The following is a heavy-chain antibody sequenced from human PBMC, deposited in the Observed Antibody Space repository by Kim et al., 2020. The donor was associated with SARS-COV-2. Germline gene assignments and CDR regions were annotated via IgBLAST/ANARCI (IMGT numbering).Heavy chain of an antibody. CDR2: IYSGGSST. Sequence: GGSLRLSCAASGFTFSSYAMSWVRQAPGKGLEWVSVIYSGGSSTYYADSVKGRFTISRDNSKNTLYLQMNSLRAEDTAVYYCAKDQGDFWSGPRGDAFDIWGQGTMVTVSS. D-gene: IGHD3-3*01. J-gene: IGHJ3*02. CDR1: GFTFSSYA. V-gene: IGHV3-23*03. CDR3: AKDQGDFWSGPRGDAFDI.